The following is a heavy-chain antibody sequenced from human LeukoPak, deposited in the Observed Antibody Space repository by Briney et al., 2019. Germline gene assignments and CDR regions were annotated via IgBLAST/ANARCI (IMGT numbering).Heavy chain of an antibody. J-gene: IGHJ1*01. CDR2: INAGNGNT. CDR3: ARVHVAWRGEYFQH. Sequence: ASVKVSCKASGYTFTSYAMHWVRQAPGQRLEWMGWINAGNGNTKYSQKFQGRVTITRDTSASTAYMELSSLRSEDTAVYYCARVHVAWRGEYFQHWGQGTLVSVSS. V-gene: IGHV1-3*01. D-gene: IGHD3-3*01. CDR1: GYTFTSYA.